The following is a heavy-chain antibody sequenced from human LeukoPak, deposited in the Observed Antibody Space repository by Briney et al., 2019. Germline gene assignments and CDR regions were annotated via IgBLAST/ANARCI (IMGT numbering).Heavy chain of an antibody. J-gene: IGHJ6*02. V-gene: IGHV4-59*01. CDR1: GGSISSYY. CDR3: AGGFLEWFTYYYYGMDV. CDR2: IYYSGST. D-gene: IGHD3-3*01. Sequence: PSETLSLTCTVSGGSISSYYWSWIRQPPGKGLEWIGYIYYSGSTNYNPSLKSRVTISVDTSKNQFSLKLSSVTAADTAVYYCAGGFLEWFTYYYYGMDVWGPGTTVTVSS.